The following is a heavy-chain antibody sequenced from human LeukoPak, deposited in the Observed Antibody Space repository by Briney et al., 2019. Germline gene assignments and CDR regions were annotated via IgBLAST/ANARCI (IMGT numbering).Heavy chain of an antibody. CDR1: GFTLTSYA. J-gene: IGHJ4*02. CDR2: ISYDGSIK. Sequence: GGCLRPSCAASGFTLTSYAVHWVRQAPGKGLEWVAVISYDGSIKYYADSVKGRFTISRDNSETTLYLQMNSLRAEDTAVYYCARGSSGYSYCFDYWGQGTLVSVSS. D-gene: IGHD3-22*01. V-gene: IGHV3-30-3*01. CDR3: ARGSSGYSYCFDY.